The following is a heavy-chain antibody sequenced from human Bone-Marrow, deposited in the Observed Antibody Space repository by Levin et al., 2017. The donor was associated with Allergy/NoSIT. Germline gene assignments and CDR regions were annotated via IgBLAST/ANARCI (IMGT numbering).Heavy chain of an antibody. CDR2: IKEDESEK. V-gene: IGHV3-7*01. J-gene: IGHJ4*02. D-gene: IGHD4-17*01. Sequence: LSLTCAASGFTFGRYWMNWVRQAPGKGLEWVANIKEDESEKYYVESVKGRFTISRDNAKNSLFLQMNSLRAEDTAVYYCSRDGDYGDFAADLWGQGTLVTVSS. CDR1: GFTFGRYW. CDR3: SRDGDYGDFAADL.